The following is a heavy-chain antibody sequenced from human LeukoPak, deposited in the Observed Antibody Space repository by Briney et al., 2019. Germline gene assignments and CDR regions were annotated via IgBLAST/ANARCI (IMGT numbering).Heavy chain of an antibody. J-gene: IGHJ6*03. CDR3: ARGVMNVPARLNYMDV. V-gene: IGHV3-23*01. CDR1: GFSFSSLA. CDR2: ITGSGGNT. D-gene: IGHD3-10*02. Sequence: LAGGSLRLSCAASGFSFSSLAMSWVRQTPGKGLEWVSAITGSGGNTYYADSVKGRFTISRHNAKNSLYLQMNSLRAEDTAVYYCARGVMNVPARLNYMDVWGKGTTVTVSS.